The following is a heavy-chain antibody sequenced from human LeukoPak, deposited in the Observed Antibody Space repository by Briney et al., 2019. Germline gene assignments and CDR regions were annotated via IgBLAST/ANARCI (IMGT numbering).Heavy chain of an antibody. D-gene: IGHD4-17*01. CDR3: ARLDYGDNAFDY. J-gene: IGHJ4*02. V-gene: IGHV4-39*07. Sequence: PSETLSLTCTVSGGSVRSSSFYWGWIRQPPGKGLEWIGTIYSGGNTYYNPSLRSRVTISLDTAKNQFSLKLSSVTAADTAVYYYARLDYGDNAFDYWGQGTLVTVSS. CDR2: IYSGGNT. CDR1: GGSVRSSSFY.